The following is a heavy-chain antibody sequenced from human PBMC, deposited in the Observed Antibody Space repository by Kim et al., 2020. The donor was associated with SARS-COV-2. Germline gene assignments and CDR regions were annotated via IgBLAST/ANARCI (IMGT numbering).Heavy chain of an antibody. D-gene: IGHD2-2*01. CDR1: GGSFSGYY. Sequence: SETLSLTCAVYGGSFSGYYWSWIRQPPGKGLEWIGEINHSGSTNYNPSLKSRVTISVDTSKNQFSLKLSSVTAADTAVYYCARTGDIVVVPAVTIPYGMDVWGQGTTVTVSS. J-gene: IGHJ6*02. CDR2: INHSGST. V-gene: IGHV4-34*01. CDR3: ARTGDIVVVPAVTIPYGMDV.